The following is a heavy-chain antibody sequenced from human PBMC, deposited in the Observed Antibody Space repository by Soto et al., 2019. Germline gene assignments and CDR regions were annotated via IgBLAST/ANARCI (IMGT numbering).Heavy chain of an antibody. CDR3: AKAPAVLPAPQFDY. D-gene: IGHD6-19*01. J-gene: IGHJ4*02. V-gene: IGHV3-23*01. CDR1: GFTFSSYA. Sequence: PGGSLRLSCAASGFTFSSYAMSWVRQAPGKGLEWVSAISGSGVSTYYADSVKGRFTISRDNSKNTLYLQMNSLRAEDTAVYYCAKAPAVLPAPQFDYWGQGTLVTVS. CDR2: ISGSGVST.